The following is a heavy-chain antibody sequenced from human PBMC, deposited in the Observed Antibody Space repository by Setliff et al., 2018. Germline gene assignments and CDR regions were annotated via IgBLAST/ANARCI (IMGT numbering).Heavy chain of an antibody. V-gene: IGHV1-2*06. Sequence: ASVKVSCKAFRYTFNDYYIHWVRQTPGQGLEWMGRINPSSGGTDDAQNFLGRVTTTRDTAISTAYMELSRLTSDDTAVYYCARAEYTSSSLYYYMDVW. CDR1: RYTFNDYY. D-gene: IGHD6-6*01. CDR2: INPSSGGT. CDR3: ARAEYTSSSLYYYMDV. J-gene: IGHJ6*03.